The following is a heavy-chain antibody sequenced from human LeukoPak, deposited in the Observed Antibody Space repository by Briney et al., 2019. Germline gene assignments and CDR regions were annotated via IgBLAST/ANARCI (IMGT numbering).Heavy chain of an antibody. J-gene: IGHJ4*02. CDR3: ARTREQWQVLDY. Sequence: GGSLRLSCAASGFTFRSYAMHWVRQAPGKGLDWVAVISYDGGNKYYADSVKGRFTVSRDNSKNMVYLQMNSLRVEDTAVYYCARTREQWQVLDYWGQGTLVTVSS. D-gene: IGHD6-19*01. CDR2: ISYDGGNK. V-gene: IGHV3-30*04. CDR1: GFTFRSYA.